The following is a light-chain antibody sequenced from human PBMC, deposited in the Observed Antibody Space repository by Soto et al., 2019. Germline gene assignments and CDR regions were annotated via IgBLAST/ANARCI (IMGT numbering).Light chain of an antibody. J-gene: IGKJ4*01. Sequence: EIVLTQSPATLSLSPGERATLSCRASQSVSSYLAWYQQKPGQAPRLLIYDASNRATGIPARLSGSGSGTNFTLTIISLEPEDFAVYYCQQRSNWPLTFGGGTKVDIK. CDR2: DAS. V-gene: IGKV3-11*01. CDR3: QQRSNWPLT. CDR1: QSVSSY.